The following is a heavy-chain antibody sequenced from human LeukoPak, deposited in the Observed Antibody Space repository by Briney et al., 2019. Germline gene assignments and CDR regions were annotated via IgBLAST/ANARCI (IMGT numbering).Heavy chain of an antibody. CDR1: GYTFTSYG. V-gene: IGHV1-18*01. J-gene: IGHJ6*02. D-gene: IGHD6-19*01. CDR2: ISAYNGNT. CDR3: ARGYSSGWFHSYYYYGMDV. Sequence: ASVKVSCKASGYTFTSYGISWVRQAPGQGLEWMGWISAYNGNTNYAQKLQGRVTMTTDTSTSTAYMELRSLRSDDTAVYYCARGYSSGWFHSYYYYGMDVWGQGTTVTVSS.